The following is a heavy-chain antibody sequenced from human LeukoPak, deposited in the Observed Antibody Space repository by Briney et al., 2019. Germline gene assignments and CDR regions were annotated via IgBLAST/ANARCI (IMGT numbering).Heavy chain of an antibody. CDR3: AKDRRDVPYYFDY. D-gene: IGHD2-2*01. V-gene: IGHV3-23*01. Sequence: GGSLRLSCAASGFTFSSYAMSWVRQAPGKGLEWVSAISGSGGSTYYADSVKGRFTISGDNSKNTLYLQMNSLRAEDTAVYYCAKDRRDVPYYFDYWGQGTLVTVSS. CDR1: GFTFSSYA. CDR2: ISGSGGST. J-gene: IGHJ4*02.